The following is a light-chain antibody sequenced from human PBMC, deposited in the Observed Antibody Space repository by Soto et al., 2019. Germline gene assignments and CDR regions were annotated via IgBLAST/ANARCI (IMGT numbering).Light chain of an antibody. CDR2: EVR. CDR3: SSYTTTSTRL. J-gene: IGLJ3*02. Sequence: QSVLTQPASVSGTLGQSITISCTGSNRDIGAYNLVSWYQQYPDTAPKLIIYEVRNRPSGVSYRSTGSRSGHTASLTISALQADDESTFYGSSYTTTSTRLFGGGTKLTVL. CDR1: NRDIGAYNL. V-gene: IGLV2-14*01.